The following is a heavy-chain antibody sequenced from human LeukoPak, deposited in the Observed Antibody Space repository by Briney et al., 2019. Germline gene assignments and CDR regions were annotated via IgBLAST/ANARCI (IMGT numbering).Heavy chain of an antibody. D-gene: IGHD6-13*01. V-gene: IGHV4-59*01. Sequence: PSETLSLTCSVSDGSINSYYWNWIRRPPGKGLEWIGYIYYNGGTNYNPSLRSRVTISVDTSKNHFSLRLSSVTAADTAMYYCARGYSSSWYWRYWGQGTLVTVSS. CDR2: IYYNGGT. CDR3: ARGYSSSWYWRY. CDR1: DGSINSYY. J-gene: IGHJ4*02.